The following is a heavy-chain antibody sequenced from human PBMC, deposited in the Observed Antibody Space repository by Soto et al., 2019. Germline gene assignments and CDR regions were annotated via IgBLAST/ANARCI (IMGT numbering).Heavy chain of an antibody. J-gene: IGHJ4*02. Sequence: GVLRLSCAASVFTFSSYAMSWVRQAPGKGLEWVSAISGSGGSTYYADSVKGRFTISRDNSKNTLYLQMNSLRAEDTAVYYCAKDLLGCGGDCAGNNFDYGGQGNRVTVYS. CDR3: AKDLLGCGGDCAGNNFDY. D-gene: IGHD2-21*02. V-gene: IGHV3-23*01. CDR2: ISGSGGST. CDR1: VFTFSSYA.